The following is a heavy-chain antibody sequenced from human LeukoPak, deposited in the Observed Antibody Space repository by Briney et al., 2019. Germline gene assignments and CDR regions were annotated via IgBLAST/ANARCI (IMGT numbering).Heavy chain of an antibody. V-gene: IGHV5-51*01. CDR3: EGLLVGEPEGCIDY. CDR2: IYPGDSDT. D-gene: IGHD1-14*01. Sequence: GESLKISCKGSGYSFTSYWIGWVRQMPGKGLEWIGIIYPGDSDTRYSPFFQGQVTIPAAKSISNAFLQWSSLKATDRARFYCEGLLVGEPEGCIDYWGQGTMVTVS. CDR1: GYSFTSYW. J-gene: IGHJ4*02.